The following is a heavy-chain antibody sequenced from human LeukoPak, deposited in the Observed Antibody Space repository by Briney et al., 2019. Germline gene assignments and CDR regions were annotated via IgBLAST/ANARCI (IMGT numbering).Heavy chain of an antibody. J-gene: IGHJ6*02. CDR3: AREIIVVVPAAMPIYYYYGMDV. CDR2: IDYSGST. V-gene: IGHV4-59*01. D-gene: IGHD2-2*01. Sequence: SETLSLTCTVSGGSISSYYWSWIRQPPGKGLEWIGYIDYSGSTNYNPSLKSRVTISVDTSKNQFSLKLSSVTAADTAVYYCAREIIVVVPAAMPIYYYYGMDVWGQGTTVTVSS. CDR1: GGSISSYY.